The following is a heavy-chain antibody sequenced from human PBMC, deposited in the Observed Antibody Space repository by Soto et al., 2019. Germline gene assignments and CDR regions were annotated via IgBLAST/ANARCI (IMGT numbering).Heavy chain of an antibody. Sequence: PSETLSLTCTVSGGSISSSIYYWGWIRQPPGKGLEWIGSIYYSGNTYYNPSLKSRVTISVDTAKNQFSLKLSSVTAADTAVYYCVSLYYFGSGSYYNRPFGLWGQGTLVTVSS. J-gene: IGHJ4*02. D-gene: IGHD3-10*01. CDR1: GGSISSSIYY. CDR2: IYYSGNT. V-gene: IGHV4-39*01. CDR3: VSLYYFGSGSYYNRPFGL.